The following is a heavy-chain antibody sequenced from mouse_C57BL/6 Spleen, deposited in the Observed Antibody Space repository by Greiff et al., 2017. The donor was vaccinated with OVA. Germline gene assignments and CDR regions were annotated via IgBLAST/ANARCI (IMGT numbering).Heavy chain of an antibody. V-gene: IGHV1-74*04. CDR1: GYTFTSYW. J-gene: IGHJ3*01. CDR2: IHPSDSDT. D-gene: IGHD1-1*01. CDR3: AIYYGSPWFAY. Sequence: VKLQQPGAELVKPGASVKVSCKASGYTFTSYWMHWVKQRPGQGLEWIGRIHPSDSDTNYNQKFKGKATLTVDKSSSTAYMQLSSLTSEDSAVYYCAIYYGSPWFAYWGQGTLVTVSA.